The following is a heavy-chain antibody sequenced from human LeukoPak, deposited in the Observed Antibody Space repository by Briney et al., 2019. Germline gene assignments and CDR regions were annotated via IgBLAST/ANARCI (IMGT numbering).Heavy chain of an antibody. CDR1: GFPFHDFA. J-gene: IGHJ4*02. CDR3: AEDTSQHLVVGFFDY. V-gene: IGHV3-9*03. CDR2: ISWNGGNK. D-gene: IGHD2-8*02. Sequence: PGRSLRLSCVDSGFPFHDFAMHWARQAPGKGLEWVSGISWNGGNKDYADSVKGRFTISRDNAKNSLYLQINSLRLEDMAWSYCAEDTSQHLVVGFFDYWGQGSLVTVSS.